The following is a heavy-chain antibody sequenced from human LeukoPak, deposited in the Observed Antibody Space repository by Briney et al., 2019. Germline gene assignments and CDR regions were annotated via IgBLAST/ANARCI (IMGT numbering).Heavy chain of an antibody. J-gene: IGHJ6*03. CDR2: INHSGST. CDR3: ARQGVEELLWFGDYYYYYMDV. Sequence: TSETLSLTCAVYGGSFSGYYWSWIRQPPGKGLEWIGEINHSGSTNYNPSLKSRVTISVDTSKNQFSLKLSSVTAADTAVYYCARQGVEELLWFGDYYYYYMDVWGKGTTVTISS. V-gene: IGHV4-34*01. D-gene: IGHD3-10*01. CDR1: GGSFSGYY.